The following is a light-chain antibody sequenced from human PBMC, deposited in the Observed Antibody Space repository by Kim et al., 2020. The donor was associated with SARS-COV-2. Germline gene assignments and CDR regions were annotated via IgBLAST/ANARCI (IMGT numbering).Light chain of an antibody. CDR3: QQHCTPMFI. Sequence: DIVMTQSPDSLAVSLGERATINCKSSQSVLYSSTNKSYLAWYQQKPGQPPKLLIYWASTRESGVPDRFSGSGSGTDFTLTISSLQAEDVAVYYCQQHCTPMFIFGQGTKLEI. CDR2: WAS. CDR1: QSVLYSSTNKSY. V-gene: IGKV4-1*01. J-gene: IGKJ2*01.